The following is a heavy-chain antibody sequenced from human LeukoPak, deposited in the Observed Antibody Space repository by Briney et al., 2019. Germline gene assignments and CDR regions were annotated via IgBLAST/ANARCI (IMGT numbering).Heavy chain of an antibody. CDR1: GFTFSSYG. V-gene: IGHV3-23*01. D-gene: IGHD3-22*01. Sequence: GGTLRLSCAASGFTFSSYGMSWVRLAPGKGLEWVSAISDSGGSTYYADSVKGRFTISRDNSKNTLYLQMNSLRAEDTAVYYCARSHANYDSSGYWVYWGQGTLVTVSS. J-gene: IGHJ4*02. CDR2: ISDSGGST. CDR3: ARSHANYDSSGYWVY.